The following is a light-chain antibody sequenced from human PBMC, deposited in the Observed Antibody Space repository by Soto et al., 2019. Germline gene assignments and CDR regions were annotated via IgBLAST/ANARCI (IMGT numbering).Light chain of an antibody. CDR3: QQYSKWPIT. J-gene: IGKJ5*01. V-gene: IGKV3-15*01. CDR1: QSVNSN. Sequence: EMVMTHSPAILSVSPWEIATLSCRASQSVNSNYLAWYQQHPGQPPRLLIYGISTRATGIPARFSGSGSGTEFSLTISSLQSEDFAVYYCQQYSKWPITFGQGTRLEIK. CDR2: GIS.